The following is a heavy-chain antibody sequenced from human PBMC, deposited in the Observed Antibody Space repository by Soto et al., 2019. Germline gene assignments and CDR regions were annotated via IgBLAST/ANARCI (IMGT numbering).Heavy chain of an antibody. V-gene: IGHV1-46*01. D-gene: IGHD5-12*01. CDR2: INPSGGST. CDR1: GYAFTSYY. Sequence: ASVKVSCKASGYAFTSYYMHWVRQAPGQGLEWMGIINPSGGSTSYAQKFQGRVTMTRDTSTSTVYMELSSLRAEDTAVYYCAKWERGYSGYDSGFDYWGQGTLVTVSS. CDR3: AKWERGYSGYDSGFDY. J-gene: IGHJ4*02.